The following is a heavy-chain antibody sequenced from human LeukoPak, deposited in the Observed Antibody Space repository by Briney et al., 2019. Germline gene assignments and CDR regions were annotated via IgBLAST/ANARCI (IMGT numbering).Heavy chain of an antibody. CDR1: GYTFTGYY. CDR3: ARAGVWFGEITDY. D-gene: IGHD3-10*01. CDR2: INPNSGGT. J-gene: IGHJ4*02. Sequence: ASVKVSCKASGYTFTGYYMHWVRQAPGQGLEWMGWINPNSGGTNYAQKFQGRVTMTRDTSISTAYMELSRLRSDDTAVYYCARAGVWFGEITDYWGQGTLVTVS. V-gene: IGHV1-2*02.